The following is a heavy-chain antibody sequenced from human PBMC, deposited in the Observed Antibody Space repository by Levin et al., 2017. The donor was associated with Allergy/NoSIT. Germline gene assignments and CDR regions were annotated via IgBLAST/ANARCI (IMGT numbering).Heavy chain of an antibody. D-gene: IGHD5-18*01. CDR3: ARDTRQNIQLWLRSSFPTGGYMDV. CDR1: GYTFTSYY. CDR2: INPSGGST. Sequence: GESLKISCKASGYTFTSYYMHWVRQAPGQGLEWMGIINPSGGSTSYAQKFQGRVTMTRDTSTSTVYMELSSLRSEDTAVYYCARDTRQNIQLWLRSSFPTGGYMDVWGKGTTVTVSS. J-gene: IGHJ6*03. V-gene: IGHV1-46*01.